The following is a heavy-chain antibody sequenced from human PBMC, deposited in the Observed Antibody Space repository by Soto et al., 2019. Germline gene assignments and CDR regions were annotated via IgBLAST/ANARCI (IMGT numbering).Heavy chain of an antibody. CDR2: INPNSGGT. J-gene: IGHJ5*02. CDR3: AVECGGDGQGWFDH. V-gene: IGHV1-2*04. D-gene: IGHD2-21*02. CDR1: GYTFTGYY. Sequence: ASVKVSCKASGYTFTGYYMHWVRQAPGQGLEWMGWINPNSGGTNYAQKFQGWVTMTRDTSISTAYMELSRLRSDDTAVYYCAVECGGDGQGWFDHWGQGTLVTVSS.